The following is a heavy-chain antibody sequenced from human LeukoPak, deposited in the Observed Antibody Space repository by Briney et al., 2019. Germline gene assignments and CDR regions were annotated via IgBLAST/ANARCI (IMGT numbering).Heavy chain of an antibody. Sequence: GGSLRLSCAASGFTFNSYWMSWVRQAPGKGLEWVGRIKRIIDGGTTDYAAPVKGRFTVSRDDSINTLYLQMSSLKTEDTAVYYCAAQGGSGDLRYWGQGTLVTVSS. J-gene: IGHJ4*02. CDR1: GFTFNSYW. CDR3: AAQGGSGDLRY. CDR2: IKRIIDGGTT. D-gene: IGHD4-17*01. V-gene: IGHV3-15*01.